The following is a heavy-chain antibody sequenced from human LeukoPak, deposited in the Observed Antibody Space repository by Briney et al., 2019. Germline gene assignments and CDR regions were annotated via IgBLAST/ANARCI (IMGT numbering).Heavy chain of an antibody. CDR3: ARSEQHYYDSSGYDAFDI. J-gene: IGHJ3*02. CDR2: IYYSGST. Sequence: SETLSLTCTVSGGSISSYYWSWIRQPPGKGLEWIGYIYYSGSTNYNPSLKSRVTISVDTSKNQFSLKLSSVTAADTAVYYCARSEQHYYDSSGYDAFDIWGQGTMVTVSS. CDR1: GGSISSYY. D-gene: IGHD3-22*01. V-gene: IGHV4-59*08.